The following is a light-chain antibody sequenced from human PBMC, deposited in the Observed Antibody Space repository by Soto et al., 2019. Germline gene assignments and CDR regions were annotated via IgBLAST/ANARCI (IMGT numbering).Light chain of an antibody. CDR2: AAS. CDR1: QSISSY. Sequence: DIQMTQSPSSLSASVGDRVTITCRASQSISSYLNWYQQKPGKAPKLLIYAASSLQGGVPSRFSGSGPVTDFTLTISSLQPEDFATYYCQQGYSTPYSFGQRTNLDIK. J-gene: IGKJ2*01. CDR3: QQGYSTPYS. V-gene: IGKV1-39*01.